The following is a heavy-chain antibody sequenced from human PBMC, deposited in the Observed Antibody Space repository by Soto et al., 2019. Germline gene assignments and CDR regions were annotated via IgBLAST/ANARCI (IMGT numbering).Heavy chain of an antibody. J-gene: IGHJ4*02. CDR3: AKRSSPSTFDY. V-gene: IGHV3-23*01. D-gene: IGHD6-6*01. CDR2: ISGSDDST. Sequence: GSLRLSCAASGFTFSSYAMSWVRQAPGKGLEWVSVISGSDDSTYYADSVKGRFTISRDNSKNTLYLQMNSLRAEDTAVYYCAKRSSPSTFDYWGQGTLVTVSS. CDR1: GFTFSSYA.